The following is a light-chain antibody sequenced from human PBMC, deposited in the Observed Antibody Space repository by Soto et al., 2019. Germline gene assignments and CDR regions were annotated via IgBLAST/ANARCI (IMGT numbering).Light chain of an antibody. CDR3: QAWDSTSGGV. CDR1: KLGDIF. Sequence: SYELTQPTSVSVSPGQTASITCSGDKLGDIFVSWYQQKPGQSPLLVIYQDSTRPSGIPGRFSGSNSGNTATLTISETQTIDEADYYCQAWDSTSGGVVGGGTKVTVL. J-gene: IGLJ3*02. V-gene: IGLV3-1*01. CDR2: QDS.